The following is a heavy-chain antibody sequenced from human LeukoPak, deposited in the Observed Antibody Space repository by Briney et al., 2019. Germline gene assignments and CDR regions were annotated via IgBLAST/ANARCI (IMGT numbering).Heavy chain of an antibody. V-gene: IGHV4-30-2*01. D-gene: IGHD6-19*01. J-gene: IGHJ4*02. CDR1: GGSISSGGYS. Sequence: SQTLSLTCAVSGGSISSGGYSWSWIRQPPGKGLEWIGYIYHSGSTYYNPSLKGRVTISVDRSKNQFSLKLSSVTAADTAVYYCARSQIPLLSVAVAPYYFDYWGQGTLVTVSS. CDR3: ARSQIPLLSVAVAPYYFDY. CDR2: IYHSGST.